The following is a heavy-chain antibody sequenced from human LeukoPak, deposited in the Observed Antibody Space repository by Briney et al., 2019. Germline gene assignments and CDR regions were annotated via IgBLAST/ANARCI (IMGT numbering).Heavy chain of an antibody. J-gene: IGHJ4*02. D-gene: IGHD2-2*01. CDR3: ARGGFTGTSCPYFDY. Sequence: GGSLRLSCAASGFTFSNYAMTWVRQAPGKGLHWVSSISNNGDDTYYTDSVKGRFTISRDNAKNTLYLKMNTLRAEDTAIYFCARGGFTGTSCPYFDYRGQRTLVTVSS. CDR2: ISNNGDDT. CDR1: GFTFSNYA. V-gene: IGHV3-23*01.